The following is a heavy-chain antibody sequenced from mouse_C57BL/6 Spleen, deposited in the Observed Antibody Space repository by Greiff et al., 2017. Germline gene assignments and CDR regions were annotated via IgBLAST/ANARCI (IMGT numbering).Heavy chain of an antibody. CDR2: INPNNGGT. CDR3: GRGYRNSFDY. Sequence: VQLQQSGPELVKPGASVKIPCKASGYTFTDYNMDWVKQSHGKSLEWIGDINPNNGGTIYNQKFKGKATLTVDKSSSTAYMELRSLPSEDTAVYWRGRGYRNSFDYWGQGTTLTVSS. D-gene: IGHD1-2*01. V-gene: IGHV1-18*01. CDR1: GYTFTDYN. J-gene: IGHJ2*01.